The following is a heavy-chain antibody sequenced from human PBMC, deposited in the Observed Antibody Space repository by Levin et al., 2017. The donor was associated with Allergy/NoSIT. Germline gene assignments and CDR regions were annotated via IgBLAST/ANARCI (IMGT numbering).Heavy chain of an antibody. CDR1: GFTFSSYA. CDR3: AKGASSGSYYIQLDY. V-gene: IGHV3-23*01. D-gene: IGHD1-26*01. CDR2: ISGSGGGT. Sequence: GGSLRLSCAASGFTFSSYAMSWVRQAPGKGLEWVSTISGSGGGTYYADSVKGRFTISRDNSQNTLYLRVNSLRAEDTALYYCAKGASSGSYYIQLDYWGQGTLVTVSS. J-gene: IGHJ4*02.